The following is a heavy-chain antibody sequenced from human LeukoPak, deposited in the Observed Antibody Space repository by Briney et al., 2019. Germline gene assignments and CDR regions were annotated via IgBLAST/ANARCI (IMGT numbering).Heavy chain of an antibody. CDR1: GTGFTSYW. Sequence: GEALKISCKGSGTGFTSYWIGWVRPMAGKGEEWLGIFSPGDSHTRYSPSFQGQFPISTDNSISTAYLQWTSLKASDTAMYYCASPRGDAYNFDYWGQGTLVTVSS. D-gene: IGHD5-24*01. J-gene: IGHJ4*02. CDR2: FSPGDSHT. CDR3: ASPRGDAYNFDY. V-gene: IGHV5-51*01.